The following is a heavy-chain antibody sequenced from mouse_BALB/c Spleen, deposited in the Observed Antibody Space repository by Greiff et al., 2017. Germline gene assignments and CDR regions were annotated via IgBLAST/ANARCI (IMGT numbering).Heavy chain of an antibody. CDR2: IRNKANGYTT. CDR3: ARVTGYAMDY. Sequence: EVQLVESGGGLVQPGGSLRLSCATSGFTFTDYYMSWVRQPPGKALEWLGFIRNKANGYTTEYSASVKGRFTISRDNSQSILYLQMNTLRAEDSATYYCARVTGYAMDYWGQGTSVTVSS. D-gene: IGHD4-1*01. J-gene: IGHJ4*01. V-gene: IGHV7-3*02. CDR1: GFTFTDYY.